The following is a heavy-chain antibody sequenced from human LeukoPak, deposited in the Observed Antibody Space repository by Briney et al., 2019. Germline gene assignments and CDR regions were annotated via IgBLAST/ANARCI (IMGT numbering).Heavy chain of an antibody. CDR2: IYYSGST. CDR1: GGSISSSNW. CDR3: ARVRAVTGITYYYYYMGV. J-gene: IGHJ6*03. V-gene: IGHV4-4*02. D-gene: IGHD6-19*01. Sequence: SGTLSLTCAVSGGSISSSNWWSWVRQPPGKGLEWIGSIYYSGSTYYNPSFKSRVTISVDTSKNQFSLKLSSVTAADTAVYYCARVRAVTGITYYYYYMGVWGKGTTVTISS.